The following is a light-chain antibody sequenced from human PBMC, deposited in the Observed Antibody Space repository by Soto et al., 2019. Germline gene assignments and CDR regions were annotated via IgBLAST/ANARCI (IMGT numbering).Light chain of an antibody. V-gene: IGLV4-60*02. CDR3: ETWDSQGV. CDR2: VERSGSY. CDR1: SGHSSYT. Sequence: QLVLTQPSSASASLGSSVKLTCTLSSGHSSYTIAWHQQQPGKAPRYLMKVERSGSYNKGSGVPDRFSGSSSGTDRYLTISNLQFEDEADYYCETWDSQGVFGTGTKVTVL. J-gene: IGLJ1*01.